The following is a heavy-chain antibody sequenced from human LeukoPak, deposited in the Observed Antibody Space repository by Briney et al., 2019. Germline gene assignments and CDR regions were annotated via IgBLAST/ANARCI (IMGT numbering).Heavy chain of an antibody. Sequence: GGSLRLSCVVSGFSFSDHYMTWIRQAPGKGLEWVAVISYDGSNKYYADSVKGRFTISRDNSKNTLYLQMNSLRAEDTAVYYCAKALLWFGGYDYWGQGTLVTVSS. J-gene: IGHJ4*02. CDR2: ISYDGSNK. CDR3: AKALLWFGGYDY. D-gene: IGHD3-10*01. V-gene: IGHV3-30*18. CDR1: GFSFSDHY.